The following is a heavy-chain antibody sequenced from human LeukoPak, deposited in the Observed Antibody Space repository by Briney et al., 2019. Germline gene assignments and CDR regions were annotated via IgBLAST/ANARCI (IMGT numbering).Heavy chain of an antibody. CDR1: GFTFSSYS. V-gene: IGHV3-21*01. D-gene: IGHD6-13*01. CDR2: ISSSSSYI. CDR3: ARGQDSSSWLSDYYYYGMDV. Sequence: GGSLRLSCEASGFTFSSYSMNWVRQAPGKGLEWVSSISSSSSYIYYADSVKGRFTISRDNAKNSLYLQMNSLRSEDTAVYYCARGQDSSSWLSDYYYYGMDVWGQGTTVTVSS. J-gene: IGHJ6*02.